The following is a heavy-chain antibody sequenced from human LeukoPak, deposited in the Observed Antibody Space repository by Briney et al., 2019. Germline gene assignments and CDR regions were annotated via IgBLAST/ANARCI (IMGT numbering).Heavy chain of an antibody. CDR3: AKTLNRGGFFGVVIIDQYYGMDV. Sequence: GGSLRLSCVVSGFTFSGYGMHWVRQAPGKGLEWVSVISYDGTNKYYADSLKGRFTISRDKSKNTLYLQMNSLRAEDTAVYYCAKTLNRGGFFGVVIIDQYYGMDVWGQGTTVTVSS. CDR2: ISYDGTNK. V-gene: IGHV3-30*18. J-gene: IGHJ6*02. D-gene: IGHD3-3*01. CDR1: GFTFSGYG.